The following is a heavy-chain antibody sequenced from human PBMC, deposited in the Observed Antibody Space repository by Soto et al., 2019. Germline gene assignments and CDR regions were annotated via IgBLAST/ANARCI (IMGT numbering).Heavy chain of an antibody. Sequence: GGSLRLSCAASGFTFSSYAMSWVRQAPGKGLEWVSAISGSGGSTYYADSVKGRFTISRDNSKNTLYLQMNSLRAEDTAVYYCAKVRLPVSGSYYFDYWGQGTLVTVSS. V-gene: IGHV3-23*01. J-gene: IGHJ4*02. CDR2: ISGSGGST. CDR1: GFTFSSYA. CDR3: AKVRLPVSGSYYFDY. D-gene: IGHD1-26*01.